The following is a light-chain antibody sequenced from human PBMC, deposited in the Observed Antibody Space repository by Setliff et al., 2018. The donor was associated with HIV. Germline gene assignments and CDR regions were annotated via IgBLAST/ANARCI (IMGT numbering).Light chain of an antibody. CDR2: EVT. CDR1: SSDVGAYIY. V-gene: IGLV2-14*01. CDR3: SSYTSSSTPV. Sequence: QSVLTQPASVSGSPGQSITISCTGTSSDVGAYIYVSWYQQHPGKAPKLMIYEVTHRPSGVSNRFSGSKSGNTASLTISGLQPEDEADYYCSSYTSSSTPVFGTGTKGTVL. J-gene: IGLJ1*01.